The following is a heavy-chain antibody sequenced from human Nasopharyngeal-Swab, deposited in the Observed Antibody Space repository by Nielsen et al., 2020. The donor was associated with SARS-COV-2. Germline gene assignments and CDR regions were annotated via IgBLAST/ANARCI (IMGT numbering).Heavy chain of an antibody. V-gene: IGHV1-3*01. J-gene: IGHJ4*02. Sequence: ASVKVSCKASGYTFTTYAIHWVRQAPGQRLEWMGWINVGNGNTKYSQKFQARVTITRDTSASTAYMELSSLRSEDTAVYYCARVAAAYFFDYWGQGTLVTVSS. CDR1: GYTFTTYA. CDR2: INVGNGNT. CDR3: ARVAAAYFFDY. D-gene: IGHD6-13*01.